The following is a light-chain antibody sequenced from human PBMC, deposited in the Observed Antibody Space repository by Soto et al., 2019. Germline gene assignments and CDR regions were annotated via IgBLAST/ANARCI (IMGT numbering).Light chain of an antibody. Sequence: EIVLTQSPGTLSLSPGERATLSCRASQSVSSSFLAWYQQKPGQAPRLLIYGASSRATGIPDRFSGSGSGTDFTFTISGLEPEEFSVYYCQQYDSSPLTFGQVTRVEIK. CDR1: QSVSSSF. CDR3: QQYDSSPLT. CDR2: GAS. J-gene: IGKJ1*01. V-gene: IGKV3-20*01.